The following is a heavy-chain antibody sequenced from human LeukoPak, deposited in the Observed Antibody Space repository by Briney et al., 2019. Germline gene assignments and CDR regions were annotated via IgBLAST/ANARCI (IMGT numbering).Heavy chain of an antibody. Sequence: GGSLRLSCAASGLTFSSYDMHWVRQAPGKGLEWVSFIRYDGSNKDYANSVKGRFTISRDNSKNTLYLQMNSLRGDDTAVYYCAKDTEYDWGHAFDIWGQGTMISVSS. CDR3: AKDTEYDWGHAFDI. D-gene: IGHD3-16*01. CDR2: IRYDGSNK. J-gene: IGHJ3*02. CDR1: GLTFSSYD. V-gene: IGHV3-30*02.